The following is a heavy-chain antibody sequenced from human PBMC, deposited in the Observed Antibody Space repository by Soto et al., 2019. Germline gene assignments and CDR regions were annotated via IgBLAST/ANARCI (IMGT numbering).Heavy chain of an antibody. CDR1: GGTFSSYA. V-gene: IGHV1-69*13. Sequence: SVKVSCKSSGGTFSSYAISWVRQAPGQGLEWMGGIIPIFGTANYAQKFQGRVTITADESTSTAYMELSSLRSEDTAVYYCATTYIAARSYFDYWGQGTLVTVSS. CDR2: IIPIFGTA. J-gene: IGHJ4*02. CDR3: ATTYIAARSYFDY. D-gene: IGHD6-6*01.